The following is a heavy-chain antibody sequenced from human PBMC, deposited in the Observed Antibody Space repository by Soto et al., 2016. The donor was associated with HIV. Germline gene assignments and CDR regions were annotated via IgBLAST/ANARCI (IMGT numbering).Heavy chain of an antibody. CDR1: GFTFSSYS. CDR2: ITSSSNYI. J-gene: IGHJ4*02. CDR3: AREKGQQLPLDY. D-gene: IGHD6-13*01. Sequence: EVQLVESGGGLVKPGGSLRLSCAASGFTFSSYSMSWVRQAPGKGLEWVSSITSSSNYIYYADSVKGRFTISRDNAKNSLCLQMNSLRVDDTAVYYCAREKGQQLPLDYVGPGNPGPPSP. V-gene: IGHV3-21*01.